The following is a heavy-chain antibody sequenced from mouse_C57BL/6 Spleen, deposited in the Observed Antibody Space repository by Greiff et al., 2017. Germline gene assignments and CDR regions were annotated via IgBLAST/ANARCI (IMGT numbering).Heavy chain of an antibody. CDR3: TTRQLRSFAY. CDR1: GFNIKDDY. CDR2: IDPENGDT. D-gene: IGHD3-2*02. V-gene: IGHV14-4*01. Sequence: EVKLVESGAELVRPGASVKLSCTASGFNIKDDYMHWVKQRPEQGLEWIGWIDPENGDTAYASKFQGKATITADTSSNTAYLQLSSLTSEDTAVYYCTTRQLRSFAYWGQGTLVTVSA. J-gene: IGHJ3*01.